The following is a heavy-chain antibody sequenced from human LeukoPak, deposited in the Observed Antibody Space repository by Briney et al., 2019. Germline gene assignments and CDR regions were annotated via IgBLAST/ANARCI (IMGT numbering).Heavy chain of an antibody. Sequence: PGGSLRLSCAASGFTFSSYWMSWVRQAPGKGLEWVAFIRYDGSNKYYAESVKGRFTITRDNPKNTLYLQMNSLRAEDTAVYFCTKAGYSYGYSDWYFDLWGRGTLVTVSS. J-gene: IGHJ2*01. D-gene: IGHD5-18*01. CDR2: IRYDGSNK. CDR3: TKAGYSYGYSDWYFDL. CDR1: GFTFSSYW. V-gene: IGHV3-30*02.